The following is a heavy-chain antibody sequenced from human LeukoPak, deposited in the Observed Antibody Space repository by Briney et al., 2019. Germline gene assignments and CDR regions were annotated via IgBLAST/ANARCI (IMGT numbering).Heavy chain of an antibody. Sequence: GGSLRLSCAASGFTFSSYEMNWVRQAPGKGLEWVPYISSSGTTIYYADSVKGRFTISRDNAKNSLYLQMNSLRAEDTAVYYCARRYCSSTSCLFDYWGQGTLVTVSS. CDR3: ARRYCSSTSCLFDY. CDR1: GFTFSSYE. J-gene: IGHJ4*02. CDR2: ISSSGTTI. V-gene: IGHV3-48*03. D-gene: IGHD2-2*01.